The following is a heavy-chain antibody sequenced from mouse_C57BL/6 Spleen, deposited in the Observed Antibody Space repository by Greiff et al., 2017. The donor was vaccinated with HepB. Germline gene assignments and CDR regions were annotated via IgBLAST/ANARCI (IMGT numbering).Heavy chain of an antibody. Sequence: QVQLQQSGPELVKPGASVKISCKASGYAFSSSWMNWVKQRPGKGLEWIGRIYPGDGDTNYNGKFKGKATLTADKSSSTAYMQLSSLTSEDSAVYFCARGAFYDGYYVKDFDYWGQGTTLTVSS. CDR3: ARGAFYDGYYVKDFDY. D-gene: IGHD2-3*01. CDR2: IYPGDGDT. J-gene: IGHJ2*01. CDR1: GYAFSSSW. V-gene: IGHV1-82*01.